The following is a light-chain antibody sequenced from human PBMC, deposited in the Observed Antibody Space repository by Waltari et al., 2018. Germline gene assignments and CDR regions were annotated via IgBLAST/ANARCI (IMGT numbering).Light chain of an antibody. CDR3: QQYNNWPPEDT. Sequence: EIVMTQSPATLSVSPGEGATLSCRASQSVSSNLAWYQHKPGQAPRLLIYGASTRATGIQARFSGSGSGTEFTLTISSLQSEDFAFYYCQQYNNWPPEDTFGQGTKLEIK. CDR2: GAS. J-gene: IGKJ2*01. V-gene: IGKV3-15*01. CDR1: QSVSSN.